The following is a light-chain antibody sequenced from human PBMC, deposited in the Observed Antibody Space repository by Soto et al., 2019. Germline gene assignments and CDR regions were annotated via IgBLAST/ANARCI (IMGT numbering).Light chain of an antibody. CDR2: GAY. J-gene: IGKJ1*01. Sequence: EIVMTQSPATLSMSPGERTTLSCRASQSVGNNLAWYQQKPGQAPRLLIYGAYTRATGIPARFSGSGSGTDFTLTISSLQSEDFAVYYCQHYNYWPPKTFGQGTKVEMK. CDR3: QHYNYWPPKT. V-gene: IGKV3-15*01. CDR1: QSVGNN.